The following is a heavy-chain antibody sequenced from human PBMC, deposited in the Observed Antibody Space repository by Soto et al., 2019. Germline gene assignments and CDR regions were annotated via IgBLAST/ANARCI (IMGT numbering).Heavy chain of an antibody. J-gene: IGHJ4*02. V-gene: IGHV3-53*01. CDR2: IYSGGST. Sequence: GGSLRLSCAASGFTVSINYMTWVRQAPGKGLEWVSVIYSGGSTYHADSVKGRFTISRDNSKNTLYLQMNSLRAEDTAVYYCAKHMGSGYSYGFFDYWGQGTLVTVSS. CDR1: GFTVSINY. D-gene: IGHD5-18*01. CDR3: AKHMGSGYSYGFFDY.